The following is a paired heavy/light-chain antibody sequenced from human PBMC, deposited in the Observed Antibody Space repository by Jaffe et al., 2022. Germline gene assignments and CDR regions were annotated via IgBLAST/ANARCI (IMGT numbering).Light chain of an antibody. CDR3: QQRSN. CDR1: QSVSSY. V-gene: IGKV3-11*01. J-gene: IGKJ4*01. CDR2: DAS. Sequence: EIVLTQSPATLSLSPGERATLSCRASQSVSSYLAWYQQKPGQAPRLLIYDASNRATGIPARFSGSGSGTDFTLTISSLEPEDFAVYYCQQRSNFGGGTKVEIK.
Heavy chain of an antibody. V-gene: IGHV3-11*01. CDR3: ARRYDYGDYWGGWFDP. CDR1: GFTFSDYY. J-gene: IGHJ5*02. Sequence: QVQLVESGGGLVKPGGSLRLSCAASGFTFSDYYMSWIRQAPGKGLEWVSYISSSGSTIYYADSVKGRFTISRDNAKNSLYLQMNSLRAEDTAVYYCARRYDYGDYWGGWFDPWGQGTLVTVSS. CDR2: ISSSGSTI. D-gene: IGHD4-17*01.